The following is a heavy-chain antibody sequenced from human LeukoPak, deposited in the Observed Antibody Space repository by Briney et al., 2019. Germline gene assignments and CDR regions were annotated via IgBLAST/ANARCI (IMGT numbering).Heavy chain of an antibody. Sequence: ASVKVSCKASGYTFTSYDFNWVRQATGQRPEWMGWMSPNSGDTGYAQKFQDRVTMTRNTSISTAYMELSSLRSEDTAVYYCARLAGSSSGDYWGQGTLVTVSS. V-gene: IGHV1-8*01. CDR1: GYTFTSYD. D-gene: IGHD6-13*01. CDR2: MSPNSGDT. J-gene: IGHJ4*02. CDR3: ARLAGSSSGDY.